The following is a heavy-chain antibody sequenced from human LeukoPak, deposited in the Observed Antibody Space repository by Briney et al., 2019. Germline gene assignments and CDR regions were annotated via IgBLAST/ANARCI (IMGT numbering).Heavy chain of an antibody. J-gene: IGHJ4*03. CDR1: GGSFSRYY. CDR3: ARGATISETGYFDF. Sequence: PSETLSLTCAVYGGSFSRYYWSWIRQSLGKGLEWIAEIDHRGDTNYNPSVKSRVTISVDTSKNQFSLKVRSLSAADTAVYYCARGATISETGYFDFWGQGTPVTVSS. D-gene: IGHD2-21*02. CDR2: IDHRGDT. V-gene: IGHV4-34*01.